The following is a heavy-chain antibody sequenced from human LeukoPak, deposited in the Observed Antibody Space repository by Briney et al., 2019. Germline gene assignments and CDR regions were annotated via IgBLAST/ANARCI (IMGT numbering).Heavy chain of an antibody. D-gene: IGHD2-15*01. Sequence: GGSLRLSCAASGFTFSGSAMHWVRQASGKGLEWVGRIRTKANSYATAYAASVKGRFTISRDDSKNTAYLQMNSLKTEDTAMYYCTGTIAVDAFDIWGQGTMVTVSS. CDR2: IRTKANSYAT. V-gene: IGHV3-73*01. J-gene: IGHJ3*02. CDR3: TGTIAVDAFDI. CDR1: GFTFSGSA.